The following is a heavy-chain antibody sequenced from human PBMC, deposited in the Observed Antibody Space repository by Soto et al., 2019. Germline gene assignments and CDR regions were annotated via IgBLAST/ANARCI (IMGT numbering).Heavy chain of an antibody. V-gene: IGHV3-33*01. CDR2: IWYDGSNK. CDR3: ARDFPQHLDY. Sequence: QVQLVESGGGVVQPGRSLRLSCAASGFTFSSYGMHWVRQAPGKGLEWVAVIWYDGSNKYYADSVKGRFTISRDNSKNTLYLQMNSLRAEDTAVFYCARDFPQHLDYWGQGTLVTVSS. CDR1: GFTFSSYG. J-gene: IGHJ4*02.